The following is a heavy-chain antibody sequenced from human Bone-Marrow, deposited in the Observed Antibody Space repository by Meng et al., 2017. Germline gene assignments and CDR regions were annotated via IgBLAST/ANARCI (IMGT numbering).Heavy chain of an antibody. CDR3: ARERLWFAY. V-gene: IGHV3-48*03. CDR1: GFTFDDYA. D-gene: IGHD3-10*01. J-gene: IGHJ4*02. CDR2: ISSSGSTI. Sequence: GESLKISCAASGFTFDDYAMHWVRQAPGKGLEWVSYISSSGSTIYYADSVKGRFTISRDNAKNSLYLQMNSLRAEDTAVYYCARERLWFAYWGQGTLVTVSS.